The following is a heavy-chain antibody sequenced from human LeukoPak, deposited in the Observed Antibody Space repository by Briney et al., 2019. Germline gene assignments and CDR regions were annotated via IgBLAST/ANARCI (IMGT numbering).Heavy chain of an antibody. J-gene: IGHJ6*03. Sequence: PSETLSLTCTVSGGSISSYYWSWIRQPPGKGLEWIGYIYYSGSTYYNPSLKSRVTISVDTSKDQFSLKLSSVTAADTAVYYCARVGGITGTTYYYYYYMDVWGKGTTVTVSS. D-gene: IGHD1-20*01. CDR1: GGSISSYY. CDR2: IYYSGST. CDR3: ARVGGITGTTYYYYYYMDV. V-gene: IGHV4-30-4*08.